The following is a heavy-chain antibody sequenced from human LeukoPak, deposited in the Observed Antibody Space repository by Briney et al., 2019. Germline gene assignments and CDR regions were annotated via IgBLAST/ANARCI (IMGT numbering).Heavy chain of an antibody. D-gene: IGHD2-15*01. CDR2: IYHSGST. V-gene: IGHV4-4*02. CDR3: ARVTGYVIEDNFDY. Sequence: SGTLSLTCAVSGGSISSSNWWSWVRQTPGKGLEWIGEIYHSGSTNYNPSLKSRVTILVDKSKNQFSLKLSSVTAADTAVYYCARVTGYVIEDNFDYWGQGTLVTVSS. J-gene: IGHJ4*02. CDR1: GGSISSSNW.